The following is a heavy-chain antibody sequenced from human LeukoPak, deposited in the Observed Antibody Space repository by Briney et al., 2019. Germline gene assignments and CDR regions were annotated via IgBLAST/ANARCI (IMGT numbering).Heavy chain of an antibody. CDR3: ANTPRYSSGWYLDYYYMDV. V-gene: IGHV4-4*07. CDR1: GGSISSYY. CDR2: IYTSGST. Sequence: SETLSLTCSVSGGSISSYYCSWIRQPAGKGLEWIGRIYTSGSTNYNPSLKSRVTMSVDTSKNQFSLKLSSVTAADTAVYYCANTPRYSSGWYLDYYYMDVWGKGTTVTVSS. D-gene: IGHD6-19*01. J-gene: IGHJ6*03.